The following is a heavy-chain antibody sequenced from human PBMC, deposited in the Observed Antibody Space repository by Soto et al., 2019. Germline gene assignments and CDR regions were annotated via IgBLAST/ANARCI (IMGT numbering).Heavy chain of an antibody. V-gene: IGHV4-31*01. CDR2: TYYSGST. J-gene: IGHJ2*01. CDR3: ERDLYGDYWYFDL. D-gene: IGHD4-17*01. CDR1: GGSISSGGYY. Sequence: QVQLQESGPGLVKPSQTLSLTCTVSGGSISSGGYYWSWIRQHPGKVLECIGYTYYSGSTYYNPSLMSQVTISVDTSKNQFSLKLSSVTAADTAVYYCERDLYGDYWYFDLWGRGTLVTVSS.